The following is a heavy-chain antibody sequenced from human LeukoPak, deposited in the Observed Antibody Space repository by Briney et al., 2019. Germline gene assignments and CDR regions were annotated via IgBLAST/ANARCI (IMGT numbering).Heavy chain of an antibody. Sequence: SETLSLTCNVSGASISSSTYHWGWIRQPPGKGLEWIASIYYRGRTYYNPSLKSRVTISVDTSKNQFSLKLSSVTAADTAVYYCARGGLEQWLDYWGQGTLVTVSS. V-gene: IGHV4-39*07. D-gene: IGHD6-19*01. CDR2: IYYRGRT. J-gene: IGHJ4*02. CDR1: GASISSSTYH. CDR3: ARGGLEQWLDY.